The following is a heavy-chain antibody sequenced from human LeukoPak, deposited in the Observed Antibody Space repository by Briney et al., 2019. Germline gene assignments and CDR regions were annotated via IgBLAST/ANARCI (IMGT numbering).Heavy chain of an antibody. CDR2: IYSGGST. V-gene: IGHV3-53*01. J-gene: IGHJ6*02. CDR1: GFTVSSNY. Sequence: GGSLRLSCAASGFTVSSNYMSWVRQAPGKGLGWVSVIYSGGSTYYADSVKGRSIISRDNSKNTLYLQMNSLRAEDTAVYYCARVGYCSSTSCYDYYYYGMDVWGQGTTVTVSS. CDR3: ARVGYCSSTSCYDYYYYGMDV. D-gene: IGHD2-2*01.